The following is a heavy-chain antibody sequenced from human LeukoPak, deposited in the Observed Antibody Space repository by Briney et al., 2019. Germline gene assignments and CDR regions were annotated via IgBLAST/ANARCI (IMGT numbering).Heavy chain of an antibody. CDR2: IYYSGST. CDR3: AREGGGSAAFDY. Sequence: SETLSLTCTVSGGSISSYYWSWIRQPPGKGLEWIGYIYYSGSTNYNPSLKSRVTISVDTSKNQFSLKLSSATAADTAVYYCAREGGGSAAFDYWGQGTLVTVSS. J-gene: IGHJ4*02. D-gene: IGHD5-12*01. CDR1: GGSISSYY. V-gene: IGHV4-59*01.